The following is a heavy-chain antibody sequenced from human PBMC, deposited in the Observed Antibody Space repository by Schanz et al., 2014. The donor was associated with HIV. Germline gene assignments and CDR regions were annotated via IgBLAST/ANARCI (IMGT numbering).Heavy chain of an antibody. D-gene: IGHD3-22*01. CDR1: FFTFLPSS. CDR3: AKDLRDSSRKGKGDS. V-gene: IGHV3-23*04. Sequence: VQLVESGGCLVKPGGSLLLSFLASFFTFLPSSMSWVRQAPGKGLEWVSSISGRGGNTYYADSVKGRFTISRDNSKKTLYLKINSLRGDDTALYYCAKDLRDSSRKGKGDSWGQGTLVTVSS. CDR2: ISGRGGNT. J-gene: IGHJ4*02.